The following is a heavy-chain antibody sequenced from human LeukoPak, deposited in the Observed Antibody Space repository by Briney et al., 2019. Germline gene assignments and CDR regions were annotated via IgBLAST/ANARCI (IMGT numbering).Heavy chain of an antibody. J-gene: IGHJ3*02. CDR1: GFTFSSYA. CDR3: AKDRKHSGSFEDAFDI. V-gene: IGHV3-23*01. CDR2: ISGSGGST. D-gene: IGHD1-26*01. Sequence: GGSLRLSCAASGFTFSSYAMSWVRQAPGKGLEWVSAISGSGGSTFYADSVKGRFTISRDNSKSTLYLQMNSLRAEDTAVYYCAKDRKHSGSFEDAFDIWGQGTMVTVSS.